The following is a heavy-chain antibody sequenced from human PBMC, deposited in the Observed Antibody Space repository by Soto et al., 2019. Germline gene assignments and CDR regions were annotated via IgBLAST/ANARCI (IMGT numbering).Heavy chain of an antibody. CDR3: ARESGGYDSSTRYGLDV. CDR2: IYYSGST. CDR1: GGAIRTAGHY. D-gene: IGHD6-25*01. V-gene: IGHV4-31*03. J-gene: IGHJ6*02. Sequence: SDPLSLISSVSGGAIRTAGHYGTWIRQQPGKGLEWIGYIYYSGSTDYNPSLKSRVTISVDRSKNQFSLNLSSVTAADTAIYYCARESGGYDSSTRYGLDVWGQGTTVTVSS.